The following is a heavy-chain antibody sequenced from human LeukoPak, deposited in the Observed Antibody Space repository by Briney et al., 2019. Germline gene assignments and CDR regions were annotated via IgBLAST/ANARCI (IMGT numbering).Heavy chain of an antibody. D-gene: IGHD3-22*01. V-gene: IGHV1-2*02. CDR3: AREGDYYDSSGYSGIYYFDY. Sequence: ASVKVSCKASGYTFTGYFMHWVRQAPGQGLEWMGWINPNSGGTNYAQKFQGRVTMTRDTSISIAYMELSRLRSDDTAVYYCAREGDYYDSSGYSGIYYFDYWGQGTLVTVSS. CDR2: INPNSGGT. J-gene: IGHJ4*02. CDR1: GYTFTGYF.